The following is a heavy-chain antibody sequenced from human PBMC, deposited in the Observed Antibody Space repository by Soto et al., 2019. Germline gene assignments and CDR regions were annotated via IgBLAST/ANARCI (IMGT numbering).Heavy chain of an antibody. CDR3: ASTNPHYYDSSGDDAFDI. CDR2: IYPGDSDT. D-gene: IGHD3-22*01. V-gene: IGHV5-51*01. Sequence: GESLKISCKGSGYSFTSYWIGWVRQMPGKGLEWMGIIYPGDSDTRYSPSFQGQVTISADKSISTAYLQWSSLKASDTAMYYCASTNPHYYDSSGDDAFDIWGQGTMVTVSS. J-gene: IGHJ3*02. CDR1: GYSFTSYW.